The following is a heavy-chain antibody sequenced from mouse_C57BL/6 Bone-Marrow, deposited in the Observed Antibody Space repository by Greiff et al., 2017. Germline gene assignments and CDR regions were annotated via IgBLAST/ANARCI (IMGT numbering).Heavy chain of an antibody. CDR1: GYTFTSYW. V-gene: IGHV1-64*01. D-gene: IGHD1-1*01. CDR2: IHPNSGST. Sequence: QVQLKQPGAELVKPGASVKLSCKASGYTFTSYWMHWVKQRPGQGLEWIGMIHPNSGSTNYNEKFKSKATLTVDKSSSTAYMQLSSLTSEASAVYYCARSFIYYYGSCGYDYAMDYWGQGTAVTVSS. J-gene: IGHJ4*01. CDR3: ARSFIYYYGSCGYDYAMDY.